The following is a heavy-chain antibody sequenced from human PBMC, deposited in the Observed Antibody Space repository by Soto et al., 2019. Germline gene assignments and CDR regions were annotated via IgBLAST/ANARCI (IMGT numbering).Heavy chain of an antibody. CDR3: AKDLNRGVITASSNY. CDR1: GFTFKNYA. CDR2: ISGGGTFT. D-gene: IGHD3-10*01. Sequence: GGSQRLSCAASGFTFKNYARNWVRQAPGKGLEWVSSISGGGTFTYYADSVKGRFTISRDNSKSTLYLQMSSLRAEDTAVYYCAKDLNRGVITASSNYWGQGPLVTVSS. J-gene: IGHJ4*02. V-gene: IGHV3-23*01.